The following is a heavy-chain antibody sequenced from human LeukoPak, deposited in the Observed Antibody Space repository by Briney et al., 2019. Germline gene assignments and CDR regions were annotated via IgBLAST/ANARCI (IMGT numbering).Heavy chain of an antibody. J-gene: IGHJ6*03. V-gene: IGHV1-24*01. D-gene: IGHD2-2*02. CDR1: GYTLTELS. CDR3: ATAVGTAIGHPYYMGV. Sequence: ASVKVSCKVSGYTLTELSMHWVRQAPGKGLEWMGGFDPEDGETIYAQKFQGRVTMTEDTSTDTAYMELSSLRSEDTAVYYCATAVGTAIGHPYYMGVWGKGTTVTVSS. CDR2: FDPEDGET.